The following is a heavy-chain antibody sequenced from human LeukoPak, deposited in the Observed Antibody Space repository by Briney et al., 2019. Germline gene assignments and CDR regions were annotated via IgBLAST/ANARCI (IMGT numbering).Heavy chain of an antibody. Sequence: GGSLRLSCAASGFTFSSYAMSWVRQAPGKGLEWVSGISGSGGGTYYVDSVKGRFTISRDNSKNTLYLQMNSLRAEDTAVYYCAKSGVGATTVGHFDYWGQGTLVTVSS. J-gene: IGHJ4*02. CDR1: GFTFSSYA. CDR2: ISGSGGGT. D-gene: IGHD1-26*01. CDR3: AKSGVGATTVGHFDY. V-gene: IGHV3-23*01.